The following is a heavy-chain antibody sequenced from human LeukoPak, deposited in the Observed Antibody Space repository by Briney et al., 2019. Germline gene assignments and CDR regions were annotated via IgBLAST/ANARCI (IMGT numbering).Heavy chain of an antibody. J-gene: IGHJ4*02. Sequence: PSETLSLTCAVYGGSFSGYYWSWIRQPPGKGLEWTGEINHSGSTNYNPSLKSRVTISVDTPKNQFSLKLSSVTAADTAVYYCARAHANCGGDCYPFDYWGQGTLVTVSS. CDR3: ARAHANCGGDCYPFDY. CDR1: GGSFSGYY. CDR2: INHSGST. D-gene: IGHD2-21*02. V-gene: IGHV4-34*01.